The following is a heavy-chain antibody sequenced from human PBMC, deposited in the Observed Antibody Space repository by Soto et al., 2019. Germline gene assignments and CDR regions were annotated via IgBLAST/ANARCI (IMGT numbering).Heavy chain of an antibody. J-gene: IGHJ2*01. CDR2: ISSSSSYI. D-gene: IGHD3-3*01. V-gene: IGHV3-21*01. CDR3: ARDAITIFGVAYWYFDL. Sequence: GGSLRLSCAASGFTFSSYSMNWVRQAPGKGLEWVSSISSSSSYIYYADSVKGRFTISRDNAKNSLYLQMNSLRAEDTAVYYCARDAITIFGVAYWYFDLWGRGTLVTVSS. CDR1: GFTFSSYS.